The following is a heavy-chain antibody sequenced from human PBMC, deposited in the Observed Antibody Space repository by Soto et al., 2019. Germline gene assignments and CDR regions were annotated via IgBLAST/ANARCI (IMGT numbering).Heavy chain of an antibody. D-gene: IGHD3-10*01. CDR3: ARGGGPTVSSSFY. CDR1: GFTFRDYA. Sequence: GGSLRLSCAASGFTFRDYAMTWVRQAPGKGPEWVSGITASDDSTYYADSVKGRFTISRDNSKNTLYLQMNSLGTEDTALYYCARGGGPTVSSSFYWGQGTLVTVSS. J-gene: IGHJ4*02. V-gene: IGHV3-23*01. CDR2: ITASDDST.